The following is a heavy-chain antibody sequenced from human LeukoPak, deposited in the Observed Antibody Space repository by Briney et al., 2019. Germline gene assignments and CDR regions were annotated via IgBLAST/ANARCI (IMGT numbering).Heavy chain of an antibody. V-gene: IGHV5-51*01. CDR3: ARHQDSYGYSGYFQH. CDR1: GYSFTNYW. Sequence: GESLKISCKGSGYSFTNYWIGWVRQMPGKGLEWMGIIYPGDSDTRYSPSFQGQVTISADKSISTAYLQWSSLKASDTAMYYCARHQDSYGYSGYFQHWGQGTLVTVSS. J-gene: IGHJ1*01. D-gene: IGHD5-18*01. CDR2: IYPGDSDT.